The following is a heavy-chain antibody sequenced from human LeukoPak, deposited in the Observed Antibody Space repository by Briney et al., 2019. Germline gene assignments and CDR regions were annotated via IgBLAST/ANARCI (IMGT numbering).Heavy chain of an antibody. Sequence: GASGKLSCKPSGATFTSYAISLVRHAPGQGLEWMGGIIPIFGTANYAQKFHGRVTITSDKSKSTPYKELSSLRSEDTAVYDCARGSVTTFLGYFDYWGQGTLVTVSS. CDR1: GATFTSYA. D-gene: IGHD4-17*01. J-gene: IGHJ4*02. CDR3: ARGSVTTFLGYFDY. V-gene: IGHV1-69*06. CDR2: IIPIFGTA.